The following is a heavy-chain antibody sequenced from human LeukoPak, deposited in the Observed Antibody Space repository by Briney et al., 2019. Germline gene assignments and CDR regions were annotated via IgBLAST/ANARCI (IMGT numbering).Heavy chain of an antibody. V-gene: IGHV2-5*02. J-gene: IGHJ4*02. CDR1: GFSLNADGVA. CDR2: INWDDDK. D-gene: IGHD3-3*01. CDR3: AHSPRLQLGFWSPSPHPPYFDV. Sequence: GPTLVQPPQPLTLTSTVSGFSLNADGVAVGWIRQPPGKALEWLALINWDDDKRYNPSLESRLTITKGTSENQVVLSLPGIDPVDTGTYYCAHSPRLQLGFWSPSPHPPYFDVWGRGFLVSVSS.